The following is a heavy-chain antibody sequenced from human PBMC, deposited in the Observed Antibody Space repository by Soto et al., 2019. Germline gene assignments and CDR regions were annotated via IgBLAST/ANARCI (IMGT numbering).Heavy chain of an antibody. CDR2: ISYDESDK. Sequence: QVQLVESGGGVVQPGRSLRLSCAASGFTFSTYPMHWVRQAPGKGLEWVAVISYDESDKYYIDSVKGRFTISRDNSKDTLHLQMNSLRVEDTAIYYCARDLSLAAHYSHYYGMDVWGQGTTVTVSS. CDR1: GFTFSTYP. V-gene: IGHV3-30-3*01. CDR3: ARDLSLAAHYSHYYGMDV. J-gene: IGHJ6*02.